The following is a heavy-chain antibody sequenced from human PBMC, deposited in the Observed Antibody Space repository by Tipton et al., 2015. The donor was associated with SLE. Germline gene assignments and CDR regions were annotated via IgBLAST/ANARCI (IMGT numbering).Heavy chain of an antibody. CDR3: ARRLSPGLDV. CDR2: VNPYNGYA. CDR1: GFSLSDYD. V-gene: IGHV1-8*02. J-gene: IGHJ6*02. D-gene: IGHD6-19*01. Sequence: QLVQSGAEVKKPGASVRVSCKASGFSLSDYDINWVRQAPGQGLEWMGWVNPYNGYAGYVQKLQGRVTMTRNLSTGTVYMELRSLRSEDTAVYYCARRLSPGLDVWGQGTTVTVTS.